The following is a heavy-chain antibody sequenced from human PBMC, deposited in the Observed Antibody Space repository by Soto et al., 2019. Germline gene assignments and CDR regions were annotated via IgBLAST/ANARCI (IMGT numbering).Heavy chain of an antibody. J-gene: IGHJ6*02. V-gene: IGHV4-4*02. Sequence: PSETRSLTCAVAGGSISSINWWSWVRQPPGKGLEGSGEIYHSGSTTHNTSLKSRVTISVDKSKHQFSLKLSSVTAADTAVYYCARGAGSGVFGYYYGMDVWGQGTTVTVS. D-gene: IGHD3-10*01. CDR1: GGSISSINW. CDR2: IYHSGST. CDR3: ARGAGSGVFGYYYGMDV.